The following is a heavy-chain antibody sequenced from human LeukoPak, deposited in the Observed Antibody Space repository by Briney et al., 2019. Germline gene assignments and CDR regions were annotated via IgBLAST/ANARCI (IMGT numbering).Heavy chain of an antibody. D-gene: IGHD3-22*01. V-gene: IGHV3-7*03. CDR1: GFTFSSYW. CDR2: IKQDGSEK. J-gene: IGHJ4*02. Sequence: AGGSLRLSCAASGFTFSSYWMSWVRQAPGKGLEWVANIKQDGSEKYYVDSVKGRFTISRDNAKNSLYLQMNSLRAEDTALYHCARRRHYDSSGYPYFDYWGQGTLVTVSS. CDR3: ARRRHYDSSGYPYFDY.